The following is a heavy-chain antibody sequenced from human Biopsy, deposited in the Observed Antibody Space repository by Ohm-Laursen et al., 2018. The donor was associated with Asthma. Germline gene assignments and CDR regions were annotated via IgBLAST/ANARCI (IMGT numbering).Heavy chain of an antibody. J-gene: IGHJ4*02. CDR3: ARGPEYVRSSGALDY. Sequence: SSVKVSCKASGGTFSSNSVNWVRQAPGQGLEWMGRIIPIFGPTNYAQKFQGRVTISADDSTSTAYMELSSLSSEDTALYYCARGPEYVRSSGALDYWGQGTLVTVSS. D-gene: IGHD2-2*01. V-gene: IGHV1-69*15. CDR1: GGTFSSNS. CDR2: IIPIFGPT.